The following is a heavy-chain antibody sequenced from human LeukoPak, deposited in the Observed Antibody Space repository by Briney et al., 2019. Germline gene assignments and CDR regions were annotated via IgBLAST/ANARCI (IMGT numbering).Heavy chain of an antibody. CDR1: GFTFSRYS. D-gene: IGHD5-12*01. CDR3: GRAEGSSGSSEYFQH. Sequence: GGPLRLSCLASGFTFSRYSMKWVRQSPGKGLEGVSSISGSSNDKHYIDSVKGRFTISRENAKNSLFLQMNSLRAEDTAVYYCGRAEGSSGSSEYFQHWGQGTLVTVSS. CDR2: ISGSSNDK. J-gene: IGHJ1*01. V-gene: IGHV3-21*01.